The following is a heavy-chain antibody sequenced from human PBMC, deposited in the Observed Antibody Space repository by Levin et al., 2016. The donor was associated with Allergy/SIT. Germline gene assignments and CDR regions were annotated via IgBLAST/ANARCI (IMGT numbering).Heavy chain of an antibody. V-gene: IGHV5-51*01. CDR3: ARYIGSVHVHDAFDI. D-gene: IGHD5-12*01. J-gene: IGHJ3*02. Sequence: KVSCKGSGYSFTSYWIGWVRQMPGKGLEWMGIIYPGDSDTRYSPSFQGQVTISADKSISTAYLQWSSLKASDTAMYYCARYIGSVHVHDAFDIWGQGTMVTVSS. CDR2: IYPGDSDT. CDR1: GYSFTSYW.